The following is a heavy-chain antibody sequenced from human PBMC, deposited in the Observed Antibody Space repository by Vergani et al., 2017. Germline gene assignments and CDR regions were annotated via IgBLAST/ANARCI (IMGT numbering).Heavy chain of an antibody. J-gene: IGHJ6*03. CDR3: ARDRGDWRYSRYFYNYYMDV. V-gene: IGHV3-30-3*01. D-gene: IGHD2-8*02. Sequence: QVQLVESGGGVVQPGRSLRLSCAASGFTFGDHGIHWVRRAPGKELEWVALISYDGTNKYYTNSVRGRFTISRDNSKSTLFLQMNSLRVEDMAVYYCARDRGDWRYSRYFYNYYMDVWGKGTTVTVSS. CDR2: ISYDGTNK. CDR1: GFTFGDHG.